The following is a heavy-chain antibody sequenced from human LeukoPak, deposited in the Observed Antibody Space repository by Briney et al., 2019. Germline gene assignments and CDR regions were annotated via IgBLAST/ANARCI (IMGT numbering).Heavy chain of an antibody. Sequence: SETLSLTCTVSGGSISSYYWSRIRQPPGKGLEWIGYIYYSGSTNYNPSLKSRVTISVDTSKNQFSLKLSSVTAADTAVYYCARTEIAAAGSFDYWGQGTLVTVSS. D-gene: IGHD6-13*01. J-gene: IGHJ4*02. CDR1: GGSISSYY. CDR2: IYYSGST. V-gene: IGHV4-59*01. CDR3: ARTEIAAAGSFDY.